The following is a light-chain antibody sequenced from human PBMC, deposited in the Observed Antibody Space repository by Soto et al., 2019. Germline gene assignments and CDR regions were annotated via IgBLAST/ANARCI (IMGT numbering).Light chain of an antibody. CDR2: AAS. J-gene: IGKJ5*01. CDR1: QSISSY. Sequence: IQMTQSPSSLSASVGDRVTITCRASQSISSYLNWYHQKPGKAPKLLIYAASSLQSGVPSRFSGSGSGTDFTLTISSLQPEDFATYYCQQSYSTPITFGQGTRLEIK. CDR3: QQSYSTPIT. V-gene: IGKV1-39*01.